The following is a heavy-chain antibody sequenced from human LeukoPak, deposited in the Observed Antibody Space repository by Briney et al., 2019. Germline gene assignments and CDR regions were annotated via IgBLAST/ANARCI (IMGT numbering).Heavy chain of an antibody. D-gene: IGHD2-15*01. J-gene: IGHJ6*03. V-gene: IGHV4-39*07. CDR2: IYYSGST. CDR3: AREFVDIVVVVAAEPYYYYMDV. CDR1: GGSISSSSYY. Sequence: SETLSLTCTVSGGSISSSSYYWGWIRQPPGKGLEWIGSIYYSGSTYYNPSLKSRVTISVDTSKNQFSLKLSSVTAADTAVYYCAREFVDIVVVVAAEPYYYYMDVWGKGTTVTVSS.